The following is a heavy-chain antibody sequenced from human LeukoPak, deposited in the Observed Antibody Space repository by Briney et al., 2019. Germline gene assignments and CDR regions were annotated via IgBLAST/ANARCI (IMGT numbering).Heavy chain of an antibody. Sequence: ASVKVSCKASGGTFSSYAISWVRQAPGQGLEWMGWINPNSGGTNYAQKFQGRVTMTRDTSISTAYMELSRLRSDDTAVYYCARAPPRYSSGWYPKSDYWGQGTLVTVSS. D-gene: IGHD6-19*01. J-gene: IGHJ4*02. CDR2: INPNSGGT. CDR1: GGTFSSYA. CDR3: ARAPPRYSSGWYPKSDY. V-gene: IGHV1-2*02.